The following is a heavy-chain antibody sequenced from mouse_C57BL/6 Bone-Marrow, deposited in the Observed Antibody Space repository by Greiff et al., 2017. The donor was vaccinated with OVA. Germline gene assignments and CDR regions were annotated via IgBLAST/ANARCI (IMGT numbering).Heavy chain of an antibody. V-gene: IGHV6-6*01. Sequence: EVMLVESGGGLVQPGGSMKLSCAASGFTFSDAWMDWARQSPEKGLEWVAEIRNKANNHATYYAESVKGRFTISRDDSKSSVYLQMNSLRAEDTGIYYCTRGTTVGRCYFDYWGQGTTLTVSS. CDR2: IRNKANNHAT. J-gene: IGHJ2*01. D-gene: IGHD1-1*01. CDR1: GFTFSDAW. CDR3: TRGTTVGRCYFDY.